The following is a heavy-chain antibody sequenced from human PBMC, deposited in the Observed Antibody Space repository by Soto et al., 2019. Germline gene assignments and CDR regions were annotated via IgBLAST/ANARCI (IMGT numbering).Heavy chain of an antibody. CDR1: GGSFSGYY. J-gene: IGHJ5*02. CDR3: ASLRINYDYVWGSYRRSNWFDP. V-gene: IGHV4-34*01. CDR2: INHSGST. Sequence: PSETLSLTCAVYGGSFSGYYWSWIRQPPGKGLEWIGEINHSGSTNYNSSLKSRVTISVDTSKNQFSLKLSSVTAADTAVYYCASLRINYDYVWGSYRRSNWFDPWGQGTLVTVSS. D-gene: IGHD3-16*02.